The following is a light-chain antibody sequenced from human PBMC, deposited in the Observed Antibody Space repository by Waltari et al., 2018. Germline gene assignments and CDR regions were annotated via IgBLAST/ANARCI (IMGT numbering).Light chain of an antibody. CDR1: QSVSTY. Sequence: EIVLTQSPATLSLSPGERATLSCRASQSVSTYLAWYQQKPGQAPRLLIFDASNRATGIPARCRGSGSGTDFTLTISSLEPEDFAIYYCQQRSSWPLTFGGGTKVEIK. J-gene: IGKJ4*01. CDR2: DAS. CDR3: QQRSSWPLT. V-gene: IGKV3-11*01.